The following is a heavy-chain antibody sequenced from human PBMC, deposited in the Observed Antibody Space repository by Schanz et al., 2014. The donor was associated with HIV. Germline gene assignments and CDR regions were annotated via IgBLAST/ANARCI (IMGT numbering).Heavy chain of an antibody. J-gene: IGHJ4*02. D-gene: IGHD1-26*01. Sequence: QVQLVESGGGVVQPGRSLRLSCAASGFTFSSYGMHWVRQAPGKGLEWVVVISYDGSNKYYADSVKGRFTISRDNSKNTLYLQMNSLRAEDTAVYYCARGGGSGSYFAGYHFDYWGQGTLVTVSS. V-gene: IGHV3-30*03. CDR2: ISYDGSNK. CDR3: ARGGGSGSYFAGYHFDY. CDR1: GFTFSSYG.